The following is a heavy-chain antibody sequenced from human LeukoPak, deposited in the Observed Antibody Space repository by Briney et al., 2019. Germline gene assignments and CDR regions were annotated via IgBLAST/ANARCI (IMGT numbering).Heavy chain of an antibody. J-gene: IGHJ4*02. CDR3: TTETSLYYFDY. Sequence: GGFLQLYCAASGFTFSFSAVRWVRQASGKRLECVGRIRSKANTYATAYAGSVQGRFTLSRDDSKNTAYLLMNSLKTEDTAVYYCTTETSLYYFDYWGQGTLVTVSS. CDR2: IRSKANTYAT. D-gene: IGHD2-2*02. CDR1: GFTFSFSA. V-gene: IGHV3-73*01.